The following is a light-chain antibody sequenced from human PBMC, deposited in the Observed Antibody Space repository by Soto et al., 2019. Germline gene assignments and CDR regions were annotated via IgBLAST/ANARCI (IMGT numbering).Light chain of an antibody. CDR3: CSYAGSQTLV. J-gene: IGLJ7*01. CDR2: EDN. Sequence: QSALTRPASVSGSPGQSITISCTGTRSDIGSYRLVSWYQHHPGKAPKLLIHEDNKRPSGVSNRFSGSKSGNTASLTISGLQAEDEADSFCCSYAGSQTLVFGAGTQLTVL. CDR1: RSDIGSYRL. V-gene: IGLV2-23*01.